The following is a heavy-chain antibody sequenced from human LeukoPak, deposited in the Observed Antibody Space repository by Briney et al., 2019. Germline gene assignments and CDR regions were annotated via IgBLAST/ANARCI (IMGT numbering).Heavy chain of an antibody. CDR2: ISGRGDST. Sequence: GGSMRLSCAASGFTFSYSYMNWIRQAPGNGPEWVSSISGRGDSTNYADSVKGRFTISRDNAKDSLYLQMNILRAEATAVYYCARESSGTYYLKQWGQGTLVTVFS. J-gene: IGHJ4*02. CDR1: GFTFSYSY. CDR3: ARESSGTYYLKQ. D-gene: IGHD1-26*01. V-gene: IGHV3-11*05.